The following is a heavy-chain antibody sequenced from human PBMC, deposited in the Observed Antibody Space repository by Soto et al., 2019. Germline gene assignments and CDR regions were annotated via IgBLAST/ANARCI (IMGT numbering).Heavy chain of an antibody. Sequence: PGGSLRLSCVASGFTLSTYAMSWVRQAPGKGLEWVSAISGSGTTTFYADSVQGRFTISRDNSMNTLYLQMNSLRIEDTALYYCAHPRGYGVFDAYDIWGQGTVVTVSS. CDR3: AHPRGYGVFDAYDI. J-gene: IGHJ3*02. V-gene: IGHV3-23*01. D-gene: IGHD4-17*01. CDR2: ISGSGTTT. CDR1: GFTLSTYA.